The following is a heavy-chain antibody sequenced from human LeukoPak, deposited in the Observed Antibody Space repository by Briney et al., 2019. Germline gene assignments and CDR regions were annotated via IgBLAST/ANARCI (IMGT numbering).Heavy chain of an antibody. Sequence: PGGSLRLSCAASEFTLSSYAMSWVRQAPGKGLEWASAISGSGGSTYYADSVKGRFTISRDNSKNTLYLQMNSLRAEDTAVYYCAKVPFLEWSRDAFDIWGQGTMVTVSS. J-gene: IGHJ3*02. CDR3: AKVPFLEWSRDAFDI. V-gene: IGHV3-23*01. CDR2: ISGSGGST. CDR1: EFTLSSYA. D-gene: IGHD3-3*02.